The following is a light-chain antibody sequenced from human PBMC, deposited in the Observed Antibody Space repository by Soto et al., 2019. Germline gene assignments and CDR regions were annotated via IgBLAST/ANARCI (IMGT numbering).Light chain of an antibody. CDR1: SSDVGSYNR. Sequence: QSALTKPPSVSGSPGQSVTISCTGTSSDVGSYNRVSWYQQPPGTAPKLMIYEVSNRPSGVPDRFSGSKSGNTASLTISGLQAEDEADYYCNSYTSTNTYVFGTVTKLTVL. V-gene: IGLV2-18*02. CDR2: EVS. CDR3: NSYTSTNTYV. J-gene: IGLJ1*01.